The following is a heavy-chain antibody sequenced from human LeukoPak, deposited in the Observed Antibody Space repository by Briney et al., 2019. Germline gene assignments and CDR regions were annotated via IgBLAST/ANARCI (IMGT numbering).Heavy chain of an antibody. CDR2: IHTSGST. D-gene: IGHD6-19*01. J-gene: IGHJ4*02. CDR3: ARGKVEAGTPGQNSWDY. Sequence: SETLSLTCTVSGGSISSYYWNWIRQPAGKGLEWIGRIHTSGSTNYNPSLKSRVTMSVDTSKNQFSLKLSSVTAADTAVYYCARGKVEAGTPGQNSWDYWGQGTLVTVSS. CDR1: GGSISSYY. V-gene: IGHV4-4*07.